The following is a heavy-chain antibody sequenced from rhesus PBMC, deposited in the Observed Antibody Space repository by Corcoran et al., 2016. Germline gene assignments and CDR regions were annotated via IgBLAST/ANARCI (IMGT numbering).Heavy chain of an antibody. D-gene: IGHD1-26*01. J-gene: IGHJ4*01. CDR3: ARPYNWKIDF. Sequence: QVQLQGSGPGLVKPSETLSLTCTVSGASINNYWWSWIRQSPGKGLEWIGQMNANTVSTFYRPSLKSLVTISKAASKNQFSLNLRSVTAADTAIYYCARPYNWKIDFWGQGVLVTVSS. CDR2: MNANTVST. CDR1: GASINNYW. V-gene: IGHV4-80*01.